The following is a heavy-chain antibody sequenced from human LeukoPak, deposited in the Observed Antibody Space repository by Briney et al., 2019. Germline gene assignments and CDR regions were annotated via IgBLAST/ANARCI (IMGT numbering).Heavy chain of an antibody. J-gene: IGHJ5*02. CDR1: GGTFSYA. D-gene: IGHD1-1*01. CDR2: IIPIFGTA. V-gene: IGHV1-69*05. CDR3: ARLGVGCDIQHWFDP. Sequence: SVKVSCKASGGTFSYAISWVRQAPGQGLEWMGGIIPIFGTADYAQQFQGRVTMTTDESRSTAYMELSSLRSDDTAVYYCARLGVGCDIQHWFDPWGQGTLVTVSS.